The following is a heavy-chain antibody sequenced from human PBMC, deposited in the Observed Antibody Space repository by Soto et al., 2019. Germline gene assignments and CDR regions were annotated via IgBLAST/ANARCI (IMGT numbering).Heavy chain of an antibody. D-gene: IGHD4-4*01. CDR3: ARDVYSNYGMDV. V-gene: IGHV4-30-4*01. CDR2: IYYSGST. J-gene: IGHJ6*02. Sequence: PSETLSLTCTVSGGSISSGDYYWSWIRQPPGKGLEWIGCIYYSGSTYYNPSLKSRVTISVDTSKNQFSLKLSSVTAADTAVYYCARDVYSNYGMDVWGQGTTVTGSS. CDR1: GGSISSGDYY.